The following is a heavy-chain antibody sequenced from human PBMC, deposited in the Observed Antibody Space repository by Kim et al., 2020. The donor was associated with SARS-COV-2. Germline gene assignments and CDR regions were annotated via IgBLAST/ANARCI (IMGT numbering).Heavy chain of an antibody. CDR2: ISSSSSYI. CDR1: GFTFSSYS. J-gene: IGHJ6*02. V-gene: IGHV3-21*01. D-gene: IGHD5-12*01. CDR3: ARDKIYSGPYYYGMDV. Sequence: GGSLRLSCAASGFTFSSYSMNWVRQAPGKGLEWVSSISSSSSYIYYADSVKGRFTISRDNAKNSLYLQMNSLRAEDTAVYYCARDKIYSGPYYYGMDVWGQGTTVTVSS.